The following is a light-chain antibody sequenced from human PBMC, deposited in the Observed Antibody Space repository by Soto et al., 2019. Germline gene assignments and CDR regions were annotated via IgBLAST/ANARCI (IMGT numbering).Light chain of an antibody. V-gene: IGKV3-20*01. CDR1: QSVSNNY. Sequence: EILLTQSPCTLSLSSRERATLSCRASQSVSNNYLAWYQQKPGQAPRLLIYGASNRATGIPDRFSGSGSGTEFTLIISSLQYEDFAVYYCQQYHNWPITFCQGTRLEIK. J-gene: IGKJ5*01. CDR3: QQYHNWPIT. CDR2: GAS.